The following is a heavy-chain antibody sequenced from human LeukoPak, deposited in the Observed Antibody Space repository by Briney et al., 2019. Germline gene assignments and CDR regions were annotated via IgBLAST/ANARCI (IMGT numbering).Heavy chain of an antibody. CDR2: IIPIFGTA. CDR3: ARTALRGNYDSSGYYYGNIDY. Sequence: ASVKVSCKASGGTFSSYAISWVRQAPGQGLEWMGGIIPIFGTANYAQKFQGRVTITTDESMSTAYMELSSLRSEDTAVYYCARTALRGNYDSSGYYYGNIDYWGQGTLVTVS. D-gene: IGHD3-22*01. CDR1: GGTFSSYA. V-gene: IGHV1-69*05. J-gene: IGHJ4*02.